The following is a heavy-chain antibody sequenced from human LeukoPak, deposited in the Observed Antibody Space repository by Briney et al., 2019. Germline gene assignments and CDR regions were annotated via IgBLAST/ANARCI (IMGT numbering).Heavy chain of an antibody. CDR2: ISYDGSNK. Sequence: GGCLRLSCAASGVTFSSYAMHWVRQAPGKGVEWGAVISYDGSNKYYADSVKGRFTISRDNSKNTLYLQMNSLKAEDTAVYYCARELHGMIVVVPLGAFGIWGQGTMVTVSS. D-gene: IGHD3-22*01. CDR3: ARELHGMIVVVPLGAFGI. CDR1: GVTFSSYA. V-gene: IGHV3-30-3*01. J-gene: IGHJ3*02.